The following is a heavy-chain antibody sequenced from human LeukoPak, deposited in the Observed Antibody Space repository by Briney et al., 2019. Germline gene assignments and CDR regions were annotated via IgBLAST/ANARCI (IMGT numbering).Heavy chain of an antibody. V-gene: IGHV4-39*07. D-gene: IGHD3-22*01. CDR2: IYYSGST. CDR1: GDSISGSSYY. J-gene: IGHJ4*02. Sequence: SETLSLTCTVSGDSISGSSYYWGWIRQPPGKGLEWIASIYYSGSTYNNPSLKSRVTISVNTSKNQFSLKLSSVTAADTAVYYCARGRVRRRALNYYDSSGYYGPFDYWGQGTLVTVSS. CDR3: ARGRVRRRALNYYDSSGYYGPFDY.